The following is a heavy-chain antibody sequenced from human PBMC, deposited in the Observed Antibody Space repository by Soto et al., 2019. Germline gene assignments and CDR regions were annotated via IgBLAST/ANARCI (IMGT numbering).Heavy chain of an antibody. D-gene: IGHD3-10*01. CDR2: ISPYNGNT. CDR1: GYPFTHYG. J-gene: IGHJ6*02. CDR3: ARDQSFDRSYYYGIDV. Sequence: QVQLVQSGAEVKKPGASVKVSCKSSGYPFTHYGITWVRQAPGQGLEWMGWISPYNGNTNYGQTVQGRVTLTTDTSTSTVYMELRSLRSDDTAVYYCARDQSFDRSYYYGIDVWGQGTTVTISS. V-gene: IGHV1-18*01.